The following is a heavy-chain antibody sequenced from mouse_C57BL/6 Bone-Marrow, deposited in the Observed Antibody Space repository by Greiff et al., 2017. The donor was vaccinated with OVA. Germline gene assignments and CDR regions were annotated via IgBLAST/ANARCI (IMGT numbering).Heavy chain of an antibody. D-gene: IGHD1-1*01. CDR2: IYPGSGNT. CDR3: ARWDYYGAWFAY. V-gene: IGHV1-76*01. Sequence: VKLQESGAELVRPGASVKLSCKASGYTFTDYYINWVKQRPGQGLEWIARIYPGSGNTYYNEKFKGKATLTAEKSSSTAYMQLSSLTSEDSAVYFCARWDYYGAWFAYWGQGTLVTVSA. CDR1: GYTFTDYY. J-gene: IGHJ3*01.